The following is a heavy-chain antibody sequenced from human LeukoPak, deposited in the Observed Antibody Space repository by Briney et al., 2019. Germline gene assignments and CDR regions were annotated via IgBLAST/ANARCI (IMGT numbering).Heavy chain of an antibody. Sequence: GGSLRLSCAASGFTFSDYYMSWIRQAPGKGLEWISYISSSGSTIYYADSVKGRFTISRDNAKNSLYLQMNSLRAEDTAVYYCARDRLDYDYVWGSYRPIDYWGQGTLVTVSS. CDR3: ARDRLDYDYVWGSYRPIDY. V-gene: IGHV3-11*01. CDR1: GFTFSDYY. J-gene: IGHJ4*02. CDR2: ISSSGSTI. D-gene: IGHD3-16*02.